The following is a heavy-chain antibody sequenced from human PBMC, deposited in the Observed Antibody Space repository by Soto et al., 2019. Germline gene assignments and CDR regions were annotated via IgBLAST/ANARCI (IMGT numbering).Heavy chain of an antibody. CDR2: MWFDGTGE. CDR1: GFTFRNCG. CDR3: ARDVIVPAELGYYYYGMDV. Sequence: QVQLVESGGGVVQPERSLRLSCAASGFTFRNCGIHWVRQAPGKGLVWVAVMWFDGTGEYYADSVKGRFTISRDNSESTLYLQMSSLRAEDTAVYYCARDVIVPAELGYYYYGMDVWGQGTTVTVSS. J-gene: IGHJ6*01. D-gene: IGHD7-27*01. V-gene: IGHV3-33*01.